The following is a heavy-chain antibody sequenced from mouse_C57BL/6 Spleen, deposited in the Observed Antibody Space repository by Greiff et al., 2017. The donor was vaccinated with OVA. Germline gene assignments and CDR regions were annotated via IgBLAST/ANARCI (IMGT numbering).Heavy chain of an antibody. CDR2: INPNYGTT. V-gene: IGHV1-39*01. CDR3: ARYGERTAQAPLAY. J-gene: IGHJ3*01. D-gene: IGHD3-2*02. Sequence: EVQLQQSGPELVKPGASVKISCKASGYSFTDYNMNWVKPSNGKSLEWIGVINPNYGTTSYNQKFKGKATLTVDQSSSTAYMQLNSLTSEDSAVYYCARYGERTAQAPLAYWGQGTLVTVSA. CDR1: GYSFTDYN.